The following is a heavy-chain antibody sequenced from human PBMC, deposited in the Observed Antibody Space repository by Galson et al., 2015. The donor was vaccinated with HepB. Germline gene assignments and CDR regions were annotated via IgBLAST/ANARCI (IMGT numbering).Heavy chain of an antibody. Sequence: SVKVSCKASGYTFTSYAMHWVRQAPGQRLEWMGWINAGNGNTKYSQKFQGRVTITRDTSASTAYMELSSLRSEDTAVYYCARGIAAAANFDYWGQGTLVTVSS. CDR3: ARGIAAAANFDY. J-gene: IGHJ4*02. CDR1: GYTFTSYA. V-gene: IGHV1-3*01. D-gene: IGHD6-13*01. CDR2: INAGNGNT.